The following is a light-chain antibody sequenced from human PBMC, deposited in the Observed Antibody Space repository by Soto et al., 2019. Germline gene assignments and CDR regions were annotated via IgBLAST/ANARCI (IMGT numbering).Light chain of an antibody. J-gene: IGLJ2*01. V-gene: IGLV2-23*01. Sequence: QSVLTQPASVSGSPGQSITISCTGTSSDVGSYNLVSWYQQHPGKAPKLMIYEGSKRPSGVSNRFSGSKSGNMASLTISGLQAEDEADYYCCSYAGSSTPDVVFGGGTKVTVL. CDR2: EGS. CDR3: CSYAGSSTPDVV. CDR1: SSDVGSYNL.